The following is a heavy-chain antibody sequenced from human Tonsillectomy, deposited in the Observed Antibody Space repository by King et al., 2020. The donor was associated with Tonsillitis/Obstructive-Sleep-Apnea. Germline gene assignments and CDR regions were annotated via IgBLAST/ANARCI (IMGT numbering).Heavy chain of an antibody. Sequence: QLQQWGAGLLKPSETLSLTCAVYGGSFSGYYWSWIRQPPGKGLEWIGEINHSGSTNYNPSLKSRVTISVDTSKNQFSLKLSSVTAADTAVYYCARGVGHCSSTSCPSWGQGTLVTVSS. CDR3: ARGVGHCSSTSCPS. CDR1: GGSFSGYY. CDR2: INHSGST. V-gene: IGHV4-34*01. D-gene: IGHD2-2*01. J-gene: IGHJ4*02.